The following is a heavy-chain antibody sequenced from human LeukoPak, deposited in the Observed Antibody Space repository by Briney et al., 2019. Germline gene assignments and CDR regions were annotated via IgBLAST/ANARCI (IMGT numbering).Heavy chain of an antibody. V-gene: IGHV4-31*03. CDR3: ARFGATVTTVDY. CDR1: GGSISSGGYY. Sequence: SETLSLTCTVSGGSISSGGYYWSWIRQHPGKGLEWIGYIYYSGSTYYNPSLKSRVTISVDTSKNQFSLKLSSVTAADTAVYYCARFGATVTTVDYWGQGTLVTVSS. D-gene: IGHD4-17*01. J-gene: IGHJ4*02. CDR2: IYYSGST.